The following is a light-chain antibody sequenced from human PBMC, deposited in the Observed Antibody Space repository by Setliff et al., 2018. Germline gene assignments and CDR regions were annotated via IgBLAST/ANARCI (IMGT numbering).Light chain of an antibody. V-gene: IGLV2-14*03. CDR3: TAYTSGTTYV. CDR1: SSDVGSYDL. J-gene: IGLJ1*01. CDR2: GAS. Sequence: QSALTQPASVSGSPGQSITISCSGTSSDVGSYDLVSWYQQHPGKAPKLIIYGASNRPSGVSSRFSGSKSGNTASLTISGLQTEDEADYYCTAYTSGTTYVFGSGTKGTVL.